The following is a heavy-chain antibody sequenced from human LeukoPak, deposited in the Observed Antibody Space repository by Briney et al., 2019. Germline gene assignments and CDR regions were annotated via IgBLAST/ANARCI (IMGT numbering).Heavy chain of an antibody. D-gene: IGHD3-10*01. J-gene: IGHJ5*02. Sequence: PSETLSLTCTVSGGSISSGSYYWSWIRQPAGKGLEWIGEINHSGSTNYNPSLKSRVTISVDTSKNQFSLKLSSVTAADTAVYYCARRLGMVRALSRLDPWGQGTLVTVSS. V-gene: IGHV4-61*10. CDR1: GGSISSGSYY. CDR2: INHSGST. CDR3: ARRLGMVRALSRLDP.